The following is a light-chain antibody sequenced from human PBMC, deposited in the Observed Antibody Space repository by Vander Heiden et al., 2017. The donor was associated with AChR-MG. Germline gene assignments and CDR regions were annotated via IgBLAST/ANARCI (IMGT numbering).Light chain of an antibody. J-gene: IGKJ4*01. CDR3: QQAKSFPT. V-gene: IGKV1D-12*01. CDR2: AAS. CDR1: QDIASW. Sequence: DIQMTQSPSFVSASVGDRITLSCRASQDIASWLAWYQQKPGKAPDLLIYAASHLQSGVPSRFSGSGSGTDFTLTITSLQPEDFATYYCQQAKSFPTFGGGTKVELK.